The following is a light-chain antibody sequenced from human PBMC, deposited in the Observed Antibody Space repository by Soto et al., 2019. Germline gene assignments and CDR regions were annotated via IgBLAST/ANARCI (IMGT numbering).Light chain of an antibody. J-gene: IGKJ1*01. V-gene: IGKV3D-11*01. CDR3: HQRNQ. Sequence: VLTQSPVTMSLSPGESASLSCRASQFLSSYLAWYQTITGQTPRLLIYDSTNRADGIPARFRCSRAGTDFTLTISSVEPEDFAMYYCHQRNQFGQGTKVDIK. CDR1: QFLSSY. CDR2: DST.